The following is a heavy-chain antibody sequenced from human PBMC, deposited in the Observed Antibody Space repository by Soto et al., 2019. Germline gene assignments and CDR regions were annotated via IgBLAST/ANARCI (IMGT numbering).Heavy chain of an antibody. Sequence: SETLSLTCTVSGGSISSYYWSWIRQPPGKGLEWIGYIYYSGSTNYNPSLKSRVTISVDTSKNQFSLKLSSVTAADTAVYYCAREALGYSLFDYWGQGTLVTVSS. CDR3: AREALGYSLFDY. CDR2: IYYSGST. V-gene: IGHV4-59*01. D-gene: IGHD3-22*01. CDR1: GGSISSYY. J-gene: IGHJ4*02.